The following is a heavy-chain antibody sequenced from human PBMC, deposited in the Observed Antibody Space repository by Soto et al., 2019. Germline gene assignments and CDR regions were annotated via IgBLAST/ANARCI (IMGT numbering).Heavy chain of an antibody. CDR1: GYTFTSYG. CDR3: ARGSVLVRPTKYYLDY. CDR2: IIPILGIA. V-gene: IGHV1-69*04. Sequence: SVKVSCKASGYTFTSYGISWVRQAPGQGLEWMGRIIPILGIANYAQKFQGRVTITADKSTSTAYMELSSLRSEDTAVYYCARGSVLVRPTKYYLDYWGQGTLVTVSS. J-gene: IGHJ4*02. D-gene: IGHD2-8*01.